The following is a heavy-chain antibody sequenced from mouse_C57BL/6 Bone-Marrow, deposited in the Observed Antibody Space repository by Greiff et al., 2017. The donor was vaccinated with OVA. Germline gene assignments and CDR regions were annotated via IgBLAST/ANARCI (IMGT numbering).Heavy chain of an antibody. Sequence: QVQLQQPGAELVKPGASVKVSCKASGYTFTSYWMHWVKQRPGQGLEWIGRIHPSDSDTNYNQKFKGKATLTVAKSSSTAYMQLSSLTSEDSAVYYCASPISTVVDWYFDVWGTGTTVTVSS. CDR2: IHPSDSDT. CDR1: GYTFTSYW. D-gene: IGHD1-1*01. J-gene: IGHJ1*03. V-gene: IGHV1-74*01. CDR3: ASPISTVVDWYFDV.